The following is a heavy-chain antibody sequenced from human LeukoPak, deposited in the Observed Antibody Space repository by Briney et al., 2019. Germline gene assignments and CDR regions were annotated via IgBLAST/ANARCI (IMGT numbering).Heavy chain of an antibody. CDR3: ASGVSGEP. CDR1: GFTFSSFW. CDR2: INQDGGGK. D-gene: IGHD1-14*01. Sequence: GGSLRLSCAASGFTFSSFWMSWVRQAPGKGLEWVANINQDGGGKYFVDSVKGRFTISRDNAKNSLYLQMNSLRAEDTAVYYCASGVSGEPWGQGTLVTVSS. J-gene: IGHJ5*02. V-gene: IGHV3-7*01.